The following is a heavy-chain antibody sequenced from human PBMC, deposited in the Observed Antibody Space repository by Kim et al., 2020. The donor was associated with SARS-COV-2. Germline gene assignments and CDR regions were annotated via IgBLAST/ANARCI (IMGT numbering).Heavy chain of an antibody. CDR3: AKALGDSAYCSIDY. D-gene: IGHD3-22*01. Sequence: ASSGRGRFTISRDNSKSTLYLQMNSLSSEDTAVYYCAKALGDSAYCSIDYWGQGTLLTVSS. J-gene: IGHJ4*02. V-gene: IGHV3-23*01.